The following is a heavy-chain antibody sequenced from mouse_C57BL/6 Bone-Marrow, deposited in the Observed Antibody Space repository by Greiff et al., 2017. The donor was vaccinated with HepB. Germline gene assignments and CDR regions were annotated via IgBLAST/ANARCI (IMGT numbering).Heavy chain of an antibody. J-gene: IGHJ4*01. CDR3: ARTSLYF. Sequence: QVQLQQPGAELVRPGTSVKLSCKASGYTFTSYWMHWVKQRPGQGLEWIGVIDPSDSYTNYNQKFKGKATLTVDTSSSTAYMQLSSLTSDDSAVYYCARTSLYFWGQGTSVTVSS. CDR2: IDPSDSYT. V-gene: IGHV1-59*01. CDR1: GYTFTSYW.